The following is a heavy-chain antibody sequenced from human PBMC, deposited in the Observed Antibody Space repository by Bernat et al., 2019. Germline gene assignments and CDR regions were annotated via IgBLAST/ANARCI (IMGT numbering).Heavy chain of an antibody. J-gene: IGHJ3*02. Sequence: QVQLVESGGGVVQPGRSLRLSCAASGFTFSSSGMHWFRQAPGKGLEWVAVIWYDGSNKYYAESVKGPLSISRDNSKNTLYLQMNSLRDEDTAVYYCAREIAYYDDSDAFDIWGQGTMVTVSS. V-gene: IGHV3-33*01. CDR2: IWYDGSNK. D-gene: IGHD3-22*01. CDR1: GFTFSSSG. CDR3: AREIAYYDDSDAFDI.